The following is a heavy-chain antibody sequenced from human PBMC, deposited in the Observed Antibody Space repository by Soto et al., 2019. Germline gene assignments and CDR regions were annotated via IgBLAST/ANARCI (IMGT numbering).Heavy chain of an antibody. CDR1: GYTFTSYA. Sequence: QVQLVQSGAEVKKPGASVKVSCKASGYTFTSYAMHWVRQAPGQRLEWMGWINAGNGNTKYSQKFQGRVTITRDTSASTAYMELSSLRSEDTAVYYCARDHTVYYDILTGYYFEGNWFDPWGQGTLVTVSS. D-gene: IGHD3-9*01. CDR2: INAGNGNT. CDR3: ARDHTVYYDILTGYYFEGNWFDP. J-gene: IGHJ5*02. V-gene: IGHV1-3*01.